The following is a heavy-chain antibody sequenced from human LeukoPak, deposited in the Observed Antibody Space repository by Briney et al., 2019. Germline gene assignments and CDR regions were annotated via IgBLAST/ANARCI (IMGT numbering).Heavy chain of an antibody. V-gene: IGHV3-66*01. J-gene: IGHJ4*02. Sequence: GGSLRLSCAASGFTVSSTYMSWVRQAPGKGLEWVGIIYSGGTTYSADSVKGRFTISRDNSKNTLFLQMNSLRAQDTAVYYCARELLGSGDYWGQGTLVTVSS. CDR2: IYSGGTT. CDR3: ARELLGSGDY. D-gene: IGHD3-10*01. CDR1: GFTVSSTY.